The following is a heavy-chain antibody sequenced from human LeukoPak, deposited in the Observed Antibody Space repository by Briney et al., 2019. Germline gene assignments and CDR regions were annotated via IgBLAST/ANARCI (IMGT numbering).Heavy chain of an antibody. V-gene: IGHV6-1*01. J-gene: IGHJ3*02. CDR1: GDSVSSNSAA. CDR2: TYYRSTWYN. Sequence: SQTLSLTCALSGDSVSSNSAAWNWIRQSPSRGLEWLERTYYRSTWYNDYAVSVKSRITINPDTSKNQFSLQLNSVTPEDTAVYYCARDQPPVSKQQLVRAFDIWGQGTMVTVSS. CDR3: ARDQPPVSKQQLVRAFDI. D-gene: IGHD6-13*01.